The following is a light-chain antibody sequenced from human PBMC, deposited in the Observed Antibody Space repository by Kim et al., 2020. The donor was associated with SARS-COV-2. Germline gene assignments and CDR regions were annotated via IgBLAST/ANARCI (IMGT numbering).Light chain of an antibody. Sequence: SPGETATLSCRASQSLSSDYLAWYQQKPGQAPRLLIYSTSKRATGTPVRFSGSGSGTDFTLTISRLEPEDFAVYYCQQYDDSPGTFGQGTKVEIK. CDR1: QSLSSDY. CDR2: STS. J-gene: IGKJ1*01. CDR3: QQYDDSPGT. V-gene: IGKV3-20*01.